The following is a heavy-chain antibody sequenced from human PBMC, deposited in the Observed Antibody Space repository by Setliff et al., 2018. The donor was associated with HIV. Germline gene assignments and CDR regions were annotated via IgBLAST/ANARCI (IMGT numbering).Heavy chain of an antibody. Sequence: SETLSLTCSVSGGSISGHFWSWIRQSPGKGLEWIGYIYGNGNTKYNRFLNSRVTMSVDTSKNQFSLNLNSVTAADTAMCYCARLDSSIFGTIKPLHHFDYWGQGLMVTVSS. CDR2: IYGNGNT. J-gene: IGHJ4*01. D-gene: IGHD3-3*01. V-gene: IGHV4-4*09. CDR3: ARLDSSIFGTIKPLHHFDY. CDR1: GGSISGHF.